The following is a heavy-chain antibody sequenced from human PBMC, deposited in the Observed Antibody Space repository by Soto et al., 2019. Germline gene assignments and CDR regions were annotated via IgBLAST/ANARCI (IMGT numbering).Heavy chain of an antibody. CDR2: GYHSVSI. CDR3: ARAFAGFGAYWYFDL. Sequence: SETLSLTCTVSGGSITDYYWSCIRQPPGKALEWIGYGYHSVSIHYNPSLKTRVTISVDTSENQFSLRLSSVTAADTAVYYCARAFAGFGAYWYFDLWGRGTLVTVS. V-gene: IGHV4-59*01. J-gene: IGHJ2*01. CDR1: GGSITDYY. D-gene: IGHD3-16*01.